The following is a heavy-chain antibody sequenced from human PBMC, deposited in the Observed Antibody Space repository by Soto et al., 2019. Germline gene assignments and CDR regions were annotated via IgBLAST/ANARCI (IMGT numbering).Heavy chain of an antibody. CDR2: IIPIFGTA. CDR1: GGTFSSYA. Sequence: QVQLVQSGAEVKKPGSSVKVSCKASGGTFSSYAISWVRQAPGQGLERMGGIIPIFGTANYAQKFQGRVTITADKSTSTAYMELSRLRSEDTAVYYCAIPYSSSWYYHTSIFDYWGQGTLVTVSS. J-gene: IGHJ4*02. D-gene: IGHD6-13*01. V-gene: IGHV1-69*06. CDR3: AIPYSSSWYYHTSIFDY.